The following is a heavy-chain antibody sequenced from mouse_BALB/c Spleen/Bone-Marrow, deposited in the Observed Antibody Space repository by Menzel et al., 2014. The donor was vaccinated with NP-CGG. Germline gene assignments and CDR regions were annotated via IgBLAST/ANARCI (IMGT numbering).Heavy chain of an antibody. CDR1: GFTFSSFG. CDR2: ISSGSTAI. Sequence: EVKLVESGGGLVQPGGSRKLSCAASGFTFSSFGMHWVRQAPEKGLEWVAYISSGSTAIFYADTVKGRFTISRDNPKNTLFLQMTCLRSEDTAMYYCTRGGNWDDFDVWGAGTTVTVSS. V-gene: IGHV5-17*02. CDR3: TRGGNWDDFDV. J-gene: IGHJ1*01. D-gene: IGHD4-1*01.